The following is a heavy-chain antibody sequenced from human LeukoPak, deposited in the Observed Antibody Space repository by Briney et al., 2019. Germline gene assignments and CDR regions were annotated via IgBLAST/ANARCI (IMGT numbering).Heavy chain of an antibody. Sequence: ASVKVSCKASGYTLTSYSMHWVRQAPGQGLEWMGIINPSAGSTTYAQKFQGRVTMTRDTPTSTVYMELSSLRSEDTAVYYCARDLRYDYSGYPLVYWGQGTLVTVSS. CDR3: ARDLRYDYSGYPLVY. J-gene: IGHJ4*02. CDR2: INPSAGST. D-gene: IGHD3-22*01. CDR1: GYTLTSYS. V-gene: IGHV1-46*01.